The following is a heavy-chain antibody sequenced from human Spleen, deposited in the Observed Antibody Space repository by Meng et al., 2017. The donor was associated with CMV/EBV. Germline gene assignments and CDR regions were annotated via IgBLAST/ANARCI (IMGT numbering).Heavy chain of an antibody. J-gene: IGHJ6*02. CDR2: LNPDTGAT. V-gene: IGHV1-2*02. Sequence: ASVKVSCKASGYTFTGYYMHWVRQAPGQGLEWMGWLNPDTGATHYAQRFEGRVTMTRDTTISTAYMELTSLKSDDTAIYYCAGTDIVVDSSSGMDLWGQGTTVTVSS. CDR3: AGTDIVVDSSSGMDL. CDR1: GYTFTGYY. D-gene: IGHD2-2*01.